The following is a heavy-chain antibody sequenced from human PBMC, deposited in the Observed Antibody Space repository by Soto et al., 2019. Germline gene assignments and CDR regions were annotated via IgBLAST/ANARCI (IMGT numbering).Heavy chain of an antibody. CDR1: GYTFNTYY. J-gene: IGHJ4*02. D-gene: IGHD2-21*02. Sequence: QVQLVQSGAEVRKPGASVKVSCKPSGYTFNTYYLHWLRQAPGQALEWMGVIHPSGGGTTYAQKFLGRVTVTRDTAPTTVFMELSSLRSDDTAVYYCARGGHIAVVTASFDYWGQGTLVTGSS. CDR3: ARGGHIAVVTASFDY. CDR2: IHPSGGGT. V-gene: IGHV1-46*02.